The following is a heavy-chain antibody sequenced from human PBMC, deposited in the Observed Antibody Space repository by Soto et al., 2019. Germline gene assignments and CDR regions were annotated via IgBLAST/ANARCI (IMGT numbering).Heavy chain of an antibody. CDR1: GGTFSSYT. V-gene: IGHV1-69*04. D-gene: IGHD6-6*01. CDR2: IIPILGIA. J-gene: IGHJ6*03. Sequence: SVKVSCKASGGTFSSYTISWVRQAPGQGLEWMGRIIPILGIANYAQKFQGRVTITADKSTSTAYMELSSLRSEDTAVYYCAREKYSSSSYYYYYYMDVWGKGTTVTVSS. CDR3: AREKYSSSSYYYYYYMDV.